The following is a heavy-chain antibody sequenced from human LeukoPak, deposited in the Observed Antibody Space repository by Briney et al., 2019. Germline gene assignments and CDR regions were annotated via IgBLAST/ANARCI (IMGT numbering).Heavy chain of an antibody. CDR2: ISYSGSI. D-gene: IGHD6-13*01. CDR3: ARQGVAAAGIGYFDY. J-gene: IGHJ4*02. V-gene: IGHV4-39*01. CDR1: GGSISSSSYY. Sequence: SETLSLTCTVSGGSISSSSYYWGWIRQPPGKGLGRMGSISYSGSIYYNPSLKSRVTISVDTSKNQFSLTLSSVTAADTAVYYCARQGVAAAGIGYFDYWGQGTLVTVSS.